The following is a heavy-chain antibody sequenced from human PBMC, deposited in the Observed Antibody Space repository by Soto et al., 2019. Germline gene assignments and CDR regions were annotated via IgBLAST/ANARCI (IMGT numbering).Heavy chain of an antibody. D-gene: IGHD6-6*01. CDR2: IYYSGSA. Sequence: PSETLSLTCTVSGGSVSSGSYYWSWIRQPPGKGLEWIGYIYYSGSANYNPSLKSRVTISVDTSKNQFSLKLSSVTAADTAVYYCARVAARWYFDYWGQGTLVTVSS. CDR3: ARVAARWYFDY. CDR1: GGSVSSGSYY. J-gene: IGHJ4*02. V-gene: IGHV4-61*01.